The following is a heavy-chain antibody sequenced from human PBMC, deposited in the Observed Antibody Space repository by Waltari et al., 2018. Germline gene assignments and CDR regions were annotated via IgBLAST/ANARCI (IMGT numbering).Heavy chain of an antibody. V-gene: IGHV4-4*07. D-gene: IGHD4-4*01. CDR2: IHTSEGT. Sequence: QVQLQESGPGLVRPSETLSLTCSVSGDSISSYYWSWFRQPAGKGLEWIGRIHTSEGTNFNPSLKSRVTMSVDTSQNQFSLNLRSVTAADTAVYYCAREGWADYSNPFDYWGQGTLVTVSS. CDR3: AREGWADYSNPFDY. J-gene: IGHJ4*02. CDR1: GDSISSYY.